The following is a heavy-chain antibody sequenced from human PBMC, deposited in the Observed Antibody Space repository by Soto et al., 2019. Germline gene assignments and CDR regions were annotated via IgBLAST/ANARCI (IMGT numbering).Heavy chain of an antibody. D-gene: IGHD6-25*01. V-gene: IGHV3-23*01. CDR2: ISGSGGST. CDR1: GFTFSSYA. J-gene: IGHJ6*03. Sequence: GGSLRLSCAASGFTFSSYAMSWVRQAPGKGLEWVSAISGSGGSTYYADSVKGRLTISRDNSKNTLYLQMNSLRAEDTAVYYCASGPPNYYYYYMDVWGKGTTVTVSS. CDR3: ASGPPNYYYYYMDV.